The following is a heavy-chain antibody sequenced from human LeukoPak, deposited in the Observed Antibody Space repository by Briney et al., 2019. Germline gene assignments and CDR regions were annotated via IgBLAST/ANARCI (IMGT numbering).Heavy chain of an antibody. Sequence: PGRSLRLSCAASGFTFSSYGIHWVRQAPGEGLEWVAVIWSNGQNKFYAESVKGRLTISRDNSKNTLYLQMDSLRAEDTALYYCARGHYDGGGYYRFDYWGQGTLVTVSS. CDR1: GFTFSSYG. CDR3: ARGHYDGGGYYRFDY. J-gene: IGHJ4*02. D-gene: IGHD3-22*01. CDR2: IWSNGQNK. V-gene: IGHV3-33*01.